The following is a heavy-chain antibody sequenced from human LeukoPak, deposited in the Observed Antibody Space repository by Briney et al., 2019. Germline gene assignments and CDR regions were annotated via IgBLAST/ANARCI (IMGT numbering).Heavy chain of an antibody. CDR2: ISSSGSYI. Sequence: GGSLRLSCAASAFTFSSYSMNWVRQAPGKGLEWVSSISSSGSYIYYADSVKGRFTISRDNAKNSLYLQMNSLRAEDSAVYYCARDPTEVVAAAYFDYWGQGTLVSVSS. CDR1: AFTFSSYS. J-gene: IGHJ4*02. D-gene: IGHD2-15*01. CDR3: ARDPTEVVAAAYFDY. V-gene: IGHV3-21*01.